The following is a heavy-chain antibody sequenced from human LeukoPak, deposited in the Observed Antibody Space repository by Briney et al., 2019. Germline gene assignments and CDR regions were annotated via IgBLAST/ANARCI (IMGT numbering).Heavy chain of an antibody. CDR2: VSTYNSDT. D-gene: IGHD1-20*01. V-gene: IGHV1-18*01. CDR3: ALDNWNEFDP. J-gene: IGHJ5*02. CDR1: GYRFSSNG. Sequence: EASVKVSCKASGYRFSSNGISWVRQAPGQGLEWVGWVSTYNSDTNYAPRFQGRVTMTKDTSTSTVYMELRSLRTDDTVVYYCALDNWNEFDPWGQGTLVTVSS.